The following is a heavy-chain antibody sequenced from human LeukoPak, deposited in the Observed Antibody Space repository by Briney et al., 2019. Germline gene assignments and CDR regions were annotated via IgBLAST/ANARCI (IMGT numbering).Heavy chain of an antibody. V-gene: IGHV1-2*02. CDR1: GYTFAGYY. D-gene: IGHD1-1*01. Sequence: ASVKVSCKASGYTFAGYYMHWVRQAPGQGLEWMGWINPNSGGTTYAQKFQGRVTMTRDTSISTTYMELSSLRSDDTAVYYCAKVIRGGNHWNDGVGFDYWGQGTLVTVSS. CDR2: INPNSGGT. CDR3: AKVIRGGNHWNDGVGFDY. J-gene: IGHJ4*02.